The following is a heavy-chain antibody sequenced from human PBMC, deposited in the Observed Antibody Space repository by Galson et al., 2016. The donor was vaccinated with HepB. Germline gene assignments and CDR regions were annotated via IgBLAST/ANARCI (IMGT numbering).Heavy chain of an antibody. J-gene: IGHJ4*02. Sequence: SETLSLTCAVYGGSFSGFYWSWIRQSPGKGLQWIGEVNPGGGTHYNPSLKSRVTIPADTSKNHFSLKLSAVTAADTAVYYCARWPLGYCPSADCYTNDYWGQGILVTVSS. V-gene: IGHV4-34*01. CDR1: GGSFSGFY. CDR3: ARWPLGYCPSADCYTNDY. CDR2: VNPGGGT. D-gene: IGHD2-2*02.